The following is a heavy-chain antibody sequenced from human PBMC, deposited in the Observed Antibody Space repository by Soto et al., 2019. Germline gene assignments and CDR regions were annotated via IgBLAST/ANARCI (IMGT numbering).Heavy chain of an antibody. CDR2: ISYDGSNK. D-gene: IGHD3-10*01. Sequence: QVQLVESGGGMVQPGRSLRLSCAASGFTFSSYAMHWVRQAPGKGLEWVAVISYDGSNKYYADSVKGRFTISRDNSKNTLYLQMNSLRAEDTAVYYCARDNVLYGSGSYVFDYWGQGTLVTVSS. CDR1: GFTFSSYA. V-gene: IGHV3-30-3*01. CDR3: ARDNVLYGSGSYVFDY. J-gene: IGHJ4*02.